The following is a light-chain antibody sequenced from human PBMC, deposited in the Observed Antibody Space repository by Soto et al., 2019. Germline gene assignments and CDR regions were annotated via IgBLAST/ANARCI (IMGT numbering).Light chain of an antibody. J-gene: IGKJ1*01. Sequence: DIQMTQSPSSLSAFVEDRVTITCRASQRVDRYLNWYQQKPGRAPNLLIYAASSLQSGVPSRFSGSGSGADFTLTISSLQPEDFATYFCQQTYISPWTFGQGTKVEIK. CDR3: QQTYISPWT. CDR2: AAS. V-gene: IGKV1-39*01. CDR1: QRVDRY.